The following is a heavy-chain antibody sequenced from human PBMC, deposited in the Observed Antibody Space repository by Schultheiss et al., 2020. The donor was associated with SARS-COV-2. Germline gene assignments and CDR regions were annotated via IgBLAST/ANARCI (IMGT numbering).Heavy chain of an antibody. CDR3: AREYTLYSSSPGQFDY. Sequence: GGSLRLSCAASGFTFSDYYMSWIRQAPGKGLEWVSYISSSSSYTNYADSVKGRFTISRDNAKNSLYLQMNSLRAEDTAVYYCAREYTLYSSSPGQFDYWGQGTLVTVSS. D-gene: IGHD6-13*01. CDR2: ISSSSSYT. CDR1: GFTFSDYY. V-gene: IGHV3-11*06. J-gene: IGHJ4*02.